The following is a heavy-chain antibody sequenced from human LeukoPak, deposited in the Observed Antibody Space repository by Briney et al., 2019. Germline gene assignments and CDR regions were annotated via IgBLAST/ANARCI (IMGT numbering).Heavy chain of an antibody. J-gene: IGHJ6*03. CDR2: INWNGRST. CDR3: ARMAGLLPYYSYYMDV. D-gene: IGHD2-21*02. Sequence: PGGSLRLSCAASGFTFDDYGMSWVRQAPGKGLEWVAGINWNGRSTGYADSVKGRFTISRDNAKNSLYLQMNSLRAEDTALYHCARMAGLLPYYSYYMDVWGKGTTVTVSS. V-gene: IGHV3-20*01. CDR1: GFTFDDYG.